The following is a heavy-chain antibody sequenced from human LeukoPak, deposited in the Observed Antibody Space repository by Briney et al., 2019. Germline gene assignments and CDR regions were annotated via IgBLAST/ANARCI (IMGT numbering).Heavy chain of an antibody. V-gene: IGHV4-34*01. Sequence: PSETLSLTCAVYGGSFTYYYWSWIRQPPGKGLEWIGEINHSGSTNYNPSLKSRVTMSVDTSKSQFSLKLSSVTAADTAVYYCARDRLIAAPVRGYYYYYMDVWGKGTTVTVSS. CDR3: ARDRLIAAPVRGYYYYYMDV. D-gene: IGHD6-6*01. CDR2: INHSGST. J-gene: IGHJ6*03. CDR1: GGSFTYYY.